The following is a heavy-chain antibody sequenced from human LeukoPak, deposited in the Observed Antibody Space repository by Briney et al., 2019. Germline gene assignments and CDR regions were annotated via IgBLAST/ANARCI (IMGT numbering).Heavy chain of an antibody. V-gene: IGHV4-61*08. J-gene: IGHJ3*02. CDR3: ARDQGRGSHRHAFDI. D-gene: IGHD2-15*01. CDR1: GGSVSSADYY. CDR2: IYHTGSN. Sequence: KPSETLSLTCTVSGGSVSSADYYWSWIRHPPGKTLEWIGYIYHTGSNNYKYSLKSRVTISLDTSKNRFSLRLTSMTAADTAIYYCARDQGRGSHRHAFDIWGQGTMVTVSS.